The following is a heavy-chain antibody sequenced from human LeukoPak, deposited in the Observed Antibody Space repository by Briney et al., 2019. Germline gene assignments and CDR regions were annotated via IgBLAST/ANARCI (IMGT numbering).Heavy chain of an antibody. D-gene: IGHD4-17*01. CDR2: ISYDGSNE. CDR1: GFTFSSYS. Sequence: GGSLRLSCAASGFTFSSYSMNWVRQAPGKGLEWVAVISYDGSNEYYPDSVKGRLTISRDNSKNTLYLQMSSLTTEDTAVYYCARGDYGTYGYFQHWGQGTLVTVSS. CDR3: ARGDYGTYGYFQH. J-gene: IGHJ1*01. V-gene: IGHV3-30*03.